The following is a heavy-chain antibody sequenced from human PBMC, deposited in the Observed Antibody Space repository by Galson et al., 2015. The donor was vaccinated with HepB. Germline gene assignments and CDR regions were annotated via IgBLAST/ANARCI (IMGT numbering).Heavy chain of an antibody. CDR3: AKGARPTYYDFWSGYPTFDP. D-gene: IGHD3-3*01. J-gene: IGHJ5*02. CDR2: ISWNSGSI. Sequence: SLRLSCAASGFTFDDYAMHWVRQAPGKGLEWVSGISWNSGSIGYADSVKGRFTISRDNAKNSLYLQMNSLRAEDTALYYCAKGARPTYYDFWSGYPTFDPWGQGTLVTVSS. CDR1: GFTFDDYA. V-gene: IGHV3-9*01.